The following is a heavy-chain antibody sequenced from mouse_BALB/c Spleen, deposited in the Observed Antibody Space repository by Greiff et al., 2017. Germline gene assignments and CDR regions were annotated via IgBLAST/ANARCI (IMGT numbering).Heavy chain of an antibody. Sequence: EVMLVESGGGLVQPGGSLKLSCAASGFTFSSYGMSWVRQTPDKRLELVATINSNGGSTYYPDSVKGRFTISRDNAKNTLYLQMSSLKSEDTAMYYCARESLLRSYFDYWGQGTTLTVSS. V-gene: IGHV5-6-3*01. CDR3: ARESLLRSYFDY. J-gene: IGHJ2*01. CDR1: GFTFSSYG. CDR2: INSNGGST. D-gene: IGHD1-2*01.